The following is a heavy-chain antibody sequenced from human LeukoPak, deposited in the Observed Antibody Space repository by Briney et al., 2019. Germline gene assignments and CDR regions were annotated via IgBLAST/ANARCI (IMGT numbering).Heavy chain of an antibody. CDR2: ISASGDST. J-gene: IGHJ4*02. D-gene: IGHD3-10*01. CDR1: GFTFSKYA. Sequence: GGSLRLSCAASGFTFSKYAMSWVRQAPGKGLEWVSGISASGDSTYYADSVKGRFTISRDNSKNTLYLQMNSLRAEDTAVYYCALRGGSGSYSYFFDSWGQGTLVTVSS. V-gene: IGHV3-23*01. CDR3: ALRGGSGSYSYFFDS.